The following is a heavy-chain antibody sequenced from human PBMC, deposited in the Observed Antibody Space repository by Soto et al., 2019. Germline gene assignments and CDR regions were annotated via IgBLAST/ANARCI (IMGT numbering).Heavy chain of an antibody. D-gene: IGHD3-16*01. CDR3: VMVDNYVTPTPQDV. CDR2: ISPYTGNT. CDR1: GYIFVNYG. J-gene: IGHJ6*02. V-gene: IGHV1-18*01. Sequence: QVQLVQSGDEVKKPGASVKVSCKASGYIFVNYGIAWVRQAPGQGLDWMGWISPYTGNTHSATKVQGRLTMTTDTSTSTAYMYLGSLTSDDTAVYYCVMVDNYVTPTPQDVWGQGTTVTVSS.